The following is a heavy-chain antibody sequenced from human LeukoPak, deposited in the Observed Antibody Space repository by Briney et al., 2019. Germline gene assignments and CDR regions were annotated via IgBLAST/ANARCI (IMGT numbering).Heavy chain of an antibody. D-gene: IGHD1-26*01. Sequence: PSETLSLTCTVSGGSVSSRSYYWGWIRQPPGKGLEWIGSIYYSGSTYYNPSLKSRVTISVDTSKNQFSLKLSSVTAADTAVYYCARGLGGSYRDYFDYWGQGTLVTVSS. CDR2: IYYSGST. CDR3: ARGLGGSYRDYFDY. V-gene: IGHV4-39*01. J-gene: IGHJ4*02. CDR1: GGSVSSRSYY.